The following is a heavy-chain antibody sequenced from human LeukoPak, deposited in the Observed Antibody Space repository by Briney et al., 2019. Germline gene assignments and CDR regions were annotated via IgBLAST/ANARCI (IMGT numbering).Heavy chain of an antibody. V-gene: IGHV3-23*01. J-gene: IGHJ4*02. D-gene: IGHD5-18*01. Sequence: GGSLRLSCAASGFTFSSYSMNWVRQAPGKGLEWVSAISGSGGSTYYADSVKGRFTISRDNSKNTLYLQMNSLRAEDTAVYYCAKALYSYGEPILDYWGQGTLVTVSS. CDR1: GFTFSSYS. CDR3: AKALYSYGEPILDY. CDR2: ISGSGGST.